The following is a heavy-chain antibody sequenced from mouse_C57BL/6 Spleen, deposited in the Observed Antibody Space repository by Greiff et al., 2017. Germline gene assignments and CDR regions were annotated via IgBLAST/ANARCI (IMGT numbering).Heavy chain of an antibody. CDR1: GYAFSSSW. Sequence: VKLQESGPELVKPGASVKISCKASGYAFSSSWMNWVKQRPGKGLEWIGRIYPGDGDTNYNGKFKGKATLTADKSSSTAYMQLSSLTSEDSAVYFCAIYDGFDYWGQGTTLTVSS. J-gene: IGHJ2*01. CDR3: AIYDGFDY. V-gene: IGHV1-82*01. D-gene: IGHD2-3*01. CDR2: IYPGDGDT.